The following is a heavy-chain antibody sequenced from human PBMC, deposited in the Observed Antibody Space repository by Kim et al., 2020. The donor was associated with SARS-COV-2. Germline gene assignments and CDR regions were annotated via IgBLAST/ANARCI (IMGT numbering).Heavy chain of an antibody. Sequence: SETLSLTCTVSGGSISSYYWSWIRQPPGKGLEWIGYIYYSGSTNYNPSLKSRVTISVDTSKNQFSLKLSSVTAADTAVYYCARDRVVVTTNYGMDVWGQGTTVTVSS. J-gene: IGHJ6*02. D-gene: IGHD2-21*02. CDR3: ARDRVVVTTNYGMDV. V-gene: IGHV4-59*01. CDR2: IYYSGST. CDR1: GGSISSYY.